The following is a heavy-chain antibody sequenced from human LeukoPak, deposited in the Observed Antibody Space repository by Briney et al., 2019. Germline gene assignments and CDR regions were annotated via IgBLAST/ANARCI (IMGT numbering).Heavy chain of an antibody. V-gene: IGHV1-69*04. CDR2: IIPILGIA. J-gene: IGHJ4*02. CDR1: GGTFSSYA. Sequence: SVKVSCKASGGTFSSYAISWVRQAPGQGLEWMGRIIPILGIANYAQKFQGRVTITADKSTSTAHMELSSLRSEDTAVYYCARSEDYYDSSGYYDYWGQGTLVTVSS. CDR3: ARSEDYYDSSGYYDY. D-gene: IGHD3-22*01.